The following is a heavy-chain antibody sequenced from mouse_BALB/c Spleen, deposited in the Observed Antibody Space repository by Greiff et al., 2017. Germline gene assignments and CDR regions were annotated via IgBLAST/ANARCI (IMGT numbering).Heavy chain of an antibody. D-gene: IGHD2-4*01. J-gene: IGHJ3*01. CDR3: ARGSSTMIRSGFAY. CDR2: ISTYYGDA. V-gene: IGHV1S137*01. Sequence: VQLQQSGAELVRPGVSVKISCKGSGYTFTDYAMHWVKQSHAKSLEWIGVISTYYGDASYNQKFKGKATMTVDKSSSTAYMELARLTSEDSAIYYCARGSSTMIRSGFAYWGQGTLVTVSA. CDR1: GYTFTDYA.